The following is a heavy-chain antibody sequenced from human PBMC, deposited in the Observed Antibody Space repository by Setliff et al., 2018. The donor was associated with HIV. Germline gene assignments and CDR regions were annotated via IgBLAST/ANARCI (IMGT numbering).Heavy chain of an antibody. V-gene: IGHV4-39*07. D-gene: IGHD6-13*01. J-gene: IGHJ4*02. CDR3: VRVRLGVAAAGVVD. CDR1: NASISGSTYY. Sequence: SETLSLTCTVPNASISGSTYYWGWVRQPPGRGLEWIGSVDYSGTTHYNPSLRSRITISVDTSRNQFSLRVRSVTAADTAIYVCVRVRLGVAAAGVVDWGQRTLVTV. CDR2: VDYSGTT.